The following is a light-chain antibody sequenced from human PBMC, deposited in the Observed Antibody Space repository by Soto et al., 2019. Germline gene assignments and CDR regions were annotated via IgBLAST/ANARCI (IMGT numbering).Light chain of an antibody. CDR3: QHYNSYSEA. J-gene: IGKJ1*01. V-gene: IGKV1-5*03. Sequence: DIKMTQSPSTLSGSVGDRVTITCRVSQTISSWLAWYQQKPGKAPKLLIYKASTLKSGVPSRFSGSGSGTEFTLTISSLQPDDFATYYCQHYNSYSEAFGQGTKVDIK. CDR2: KAS. CDR1: QTISSW.